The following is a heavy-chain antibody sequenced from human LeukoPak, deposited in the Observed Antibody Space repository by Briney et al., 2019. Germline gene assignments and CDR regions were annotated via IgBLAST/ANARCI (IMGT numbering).Heavy chain of an antibody. D-gene: IGHD2-15*01. J-gene: IGHJ2*01. Sequence: GGSLRLSCAASGFTFSAYGMHWVRQAPGKGLEWVAFIRYDGSDTYYADSMKGRFSISRDNSKNTLYVQMSSLRAEDTAVYYCAKHSGYSSKYWYFNLWGRGTLVTVSS. CDR3: AKHSGYSSKYWYFNL. V-gene: IGHV3-30*02. CDR1: GFTFSAYG. CDR2: IRYDGSDT.